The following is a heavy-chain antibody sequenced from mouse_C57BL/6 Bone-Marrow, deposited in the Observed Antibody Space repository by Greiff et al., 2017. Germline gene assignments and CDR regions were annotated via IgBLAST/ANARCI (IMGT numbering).Heavy chain of an antibody. Sequence: VQLKESGPELVKPGASVKIPCKASGYTFTDYNMDWVKQSHGKSLEWIGEINPNNGGTIYNQKFKGKATLTVDKSSSTAYMELRSLTSEDTAVYYCARKDWEFAYWGQGTLVTVSA. J-gene: IGHJ3*01. CDR3: ARKDWEFAY. CDR1: GYTFTDYN. D-gene: IGHD4-1*01. V-gene: IGHV1-18*01. CDR2: INPNNGGT.